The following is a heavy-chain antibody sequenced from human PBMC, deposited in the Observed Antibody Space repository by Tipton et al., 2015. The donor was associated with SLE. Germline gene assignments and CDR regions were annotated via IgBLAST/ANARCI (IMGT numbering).Heavy chain of an antibody. V-gene: IGHV4-34*01. CDR1: GGSFSGYY. CDR3: ARGLGRIAVRGAFDI. J-gene: IGHJ3*02. D-gene: IGHD6-6*01. Sequence: TLSLTCAVYGGSFSGYYWSWIRQPPGKGLEWIGEINHSGSTNYSPSLKSRVTLSVDTSKNQFSLKLSSVTAADTAVYYCARGLGRIAVRGAFDIWGQGTMVTASS. CDR2: INHSGST.